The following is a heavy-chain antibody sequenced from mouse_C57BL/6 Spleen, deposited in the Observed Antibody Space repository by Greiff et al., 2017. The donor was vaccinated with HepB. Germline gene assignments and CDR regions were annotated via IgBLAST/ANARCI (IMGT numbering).Heavy chain of an antibody. Sequence: QVQLQQPGAELVRPGTSVKLSCKASGYTFTSYWMHWVKQRPGQGLEWIGVIDPSDSYTNYNQKFKGKATLTVDTSSSTAYMQLSSLTSEDSAVYYGARGSGTGYWGQGTTLTVSS. V-gene: IGHV1-59*01. CDR2: IDPSDSYT. D-gene: IGHD4-1*01. CDR3: ARGSGTGY. CDR1: GYTFTSYW. J-gene: IGHJ2*01.